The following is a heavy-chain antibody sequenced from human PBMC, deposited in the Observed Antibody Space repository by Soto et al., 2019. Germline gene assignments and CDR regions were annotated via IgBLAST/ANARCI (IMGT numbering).Heavy chain of an antibody. CDR1: GFTFSSYD. CDR3: ARGRYYDFRSGTYYYYGMDV. J-gene: IGHJ6*02. CDR2: IGTAGDT. D-gene: IGHD3-3*01. Sequence: EVQLVESGGGLVQPGGSLRLSCAASGFTFSSYDMHWVRQATGKGLEWVSAIGTAGDTYYPGSVKGRFTISRENAKNSLYLQMNSLRAGDTAVYYCARGRYYDFRSGTYYYYGMDVWGQGTTVTVSS. V-gene: IGHV3-13*01.